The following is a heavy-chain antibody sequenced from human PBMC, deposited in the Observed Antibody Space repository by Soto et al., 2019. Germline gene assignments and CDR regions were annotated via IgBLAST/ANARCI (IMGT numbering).Heavy chain of an antibody. CDR1: GDSVSSRSAA. CDR3: TRALSGSYDS. Sequence: SQALSLPFAISGDSVSSRSAACNLIRQSPSRGLEWLGRTYYRSKWSTDYAVSVKSRIIINPDTSKNQFSLQLNSVTPEDTAVYYCTRALSGSYDSWGQGTLVTVSS. J-gene: IGHJ5*01. CDR2: TYYRSKWST. V-gene: IGHV6-1*01. D-gene: IGHD1-26*01.